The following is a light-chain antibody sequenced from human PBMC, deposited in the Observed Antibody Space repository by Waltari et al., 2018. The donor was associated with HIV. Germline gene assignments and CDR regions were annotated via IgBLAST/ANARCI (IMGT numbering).Light chain of an antibody. CDR2: EDN. CDR1: SGSVAANF. CDR3: QSYDSDSLV. Sequence: FMLTQPHSVSASPGETVTISCTHSSGSVAANFVQWFQQRPGSSPTTVIYEDNERPSGVPDRFSGSIDSSSSSASFTAFLTISGLKTEDEAVYYCQSYDSDSLVFGGGTRLTVL. V-gene: IGLV6-57*01. J-gene: IGLJ3*02.